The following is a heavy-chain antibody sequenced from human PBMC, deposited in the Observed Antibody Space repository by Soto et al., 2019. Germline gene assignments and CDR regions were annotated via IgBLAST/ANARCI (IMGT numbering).Heavy chain of an antibody. J-gene: IGHJ6*02. CDR1: GGTFSSYA. D-gene: IGHD2-2*02. Sequence: AASVKVSCKXSGGTFSSYAISWVRQAPGQGLEWMGGIIPIFGTANYAQKFQGRVTITADESTSTAYMELSSLRSEDTAVYYCARVIVVVPAAIISPYSPLDVWGQGTTVTVSS. V-gene: IGHV1-69*13. CDR3: ARVIVVVPAAIISPYSPLDV. CDR2: IIPIFGTA.